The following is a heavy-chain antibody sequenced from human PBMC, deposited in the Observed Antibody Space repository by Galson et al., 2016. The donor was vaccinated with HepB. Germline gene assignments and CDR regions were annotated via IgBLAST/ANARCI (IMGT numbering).Heavy chain of an antibody. Sequence: SLRLSCAASGFTFNTYSMTWVRQAPGKGLEWISFISSGSLTIYYADSVEGRFTISRDNAKNSLYLQMYSLRDEDTSVYYCARDPTRSGWYVDHWGQGTLVTVSS. V-gene: IGHV3-48*02. D-gene: IGHD6-19*01. CDR3: ARDPTRSGWYVDH. CDR2: ISSGSLTI. CDR1: GFTFNTYS. J-gene: IGHJ5*02.